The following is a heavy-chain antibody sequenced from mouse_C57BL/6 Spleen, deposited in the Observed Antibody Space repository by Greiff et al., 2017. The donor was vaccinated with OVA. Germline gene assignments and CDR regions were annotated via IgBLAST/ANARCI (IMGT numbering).Heavy chain of an antibody. CDR3: ASPFAY. CDR1: GYTFTSYW. J-gene: IGHJ3*01. Sequence: LQPGAELVKPGASVKLSCKASGYTFTSYWMHWVKQRPGQGLEWIGMIHPNSGSTNYNEKFKSKATLTVDKSSSTAYMQLSSLTSEDSAVYYCASPFAYWGQGTLVTVSA. CDR2: IHPNSGST. V-gene: IGHV1-64*01.